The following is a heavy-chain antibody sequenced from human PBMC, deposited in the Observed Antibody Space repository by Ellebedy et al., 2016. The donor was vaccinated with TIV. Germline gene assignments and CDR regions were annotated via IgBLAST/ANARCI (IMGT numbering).Heavy chain of an antibody. J-gene: IGHJ3*01. Sequence: GESLKISCQCSGYNFTTYWISCVRQMPGKGLEWMGIIYPHDADVRYSPSFQGQVTISVDKSISTAYLQWSSLKASDSAMYYCTCGIADKSRAFDFWGQGTMVTVSS. CDR3: TCGIADKSRAFDF. V-gene: IGHV5-51*01. D-gene: IGHD1-26*01. CDR1: GYNFTTYW. CDR2: IYPHDADV.